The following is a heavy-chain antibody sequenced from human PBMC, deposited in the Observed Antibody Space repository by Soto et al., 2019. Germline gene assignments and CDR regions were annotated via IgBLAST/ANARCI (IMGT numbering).Heavy chain of an antibody. V-gene: IGHV4-4*02. CDR2: VHISGHS. J-gene: IGHJ5*01. D-gene: IGHD1-1*01. Sequence: LSLTCTLSGGSVRAPDWWNWVRQSPDKGLEWIAEVHISGHSNYNPSLRSRVSVSIDSSKNQFYLNLNSVTAADTAIYYCARVRQGCSANNCYFDPWGQGTRVTVSS. CDR1: GGSVRAPDW. CDR3: ARVRQGCSANNCYFDP.